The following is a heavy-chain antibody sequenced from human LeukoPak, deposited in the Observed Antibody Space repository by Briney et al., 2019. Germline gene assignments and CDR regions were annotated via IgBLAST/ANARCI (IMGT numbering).Heavy chain of an antibody. Sequence: GGSLRLSCAVSGFTLSNYGMSWVRQAPGRGLEWVANMNQDGSEKDYVDSVKGRFTITRDNARKSLYLQMSSLRVEDTAVYYCATYSHWVAGDAWGQGTTVTVSS. CDR1: GFTLSNYG. CDR3: ATYSHWVAGDA. V-gene: IGHV3-7*01. J-gene: IGHJ6*02. CDR2: MNQDGSEK. D-gene: IGHD3-16*01.